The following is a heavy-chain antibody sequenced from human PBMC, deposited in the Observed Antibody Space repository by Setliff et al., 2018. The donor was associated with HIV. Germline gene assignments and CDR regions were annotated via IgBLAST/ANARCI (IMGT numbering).Heavy chain of an antibody. CDR2: IYYSGST. V-gene: IGHV4-39*07. CDR3: ARCAYYNFWSGYYCDY. J-gene: IGHJ4*02. D-gene: IGHD3-3*01. CDR1: GGSISSDSYF. Sequence: SETLSLTCSVSGGSISSDSYFWGWIRQPPGRGLEWIGTIYYSGSTYYNPSLKSRVTISVDKSKNQFSLKLSSVTAADTAMYYCARCAYYNFWSGYYCDYWGQGTLVTVSS.